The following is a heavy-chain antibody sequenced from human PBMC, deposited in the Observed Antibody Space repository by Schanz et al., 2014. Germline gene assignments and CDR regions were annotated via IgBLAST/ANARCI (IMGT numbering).Heavy chain of an antibody. J-gene: IGHJ4*02. CDR1: GFTFSDYY. Sequence: VQLLESGGGLVKPGGSLRLSCAASGFTFSDYYMSWIRQAPGKGLEWVSSISHSGGSKYYADSVKGRFTISRDNAKNSLYLQMNSLRAEDTAVYYCARPRFDYGEVDYWGQGTLVTVSS. D-gene: IGHD4-17*01. V-gene: IGHV3-11*04. CDR3: ARPRFDYGEVDY. CDR2: ISHSGGSK.